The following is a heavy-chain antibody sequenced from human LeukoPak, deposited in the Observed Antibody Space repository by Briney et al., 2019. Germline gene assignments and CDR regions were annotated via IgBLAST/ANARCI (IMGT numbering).Heavy chain of an antibody. D-gene: IGHD2-15*01. CDR2: IWYSGRNF. Sequence: GRSLSLSCVASAFTFKNYGMHWVRQAPGKGLEWVAVIWYSGRNFSYADSVKGRFTVSRDNSKSTVYLQINSLRAEDTAVYYCARLSQQDVVGDAFDVWGQGTMVTVSS. CDR1: AFTFKNYG. CDR3: ARLSQQDVVGDAFDV. J-gene: IGHJ3*01. V-gene: IGHV3-33*01.